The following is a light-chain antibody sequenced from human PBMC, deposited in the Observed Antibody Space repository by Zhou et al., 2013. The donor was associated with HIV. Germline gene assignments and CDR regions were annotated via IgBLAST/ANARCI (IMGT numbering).Light chain of an antibody. Sequence: DIQMTQSPSSVSASVGDRVTITCRASQGISSYLAWYQQKPGKAPKLLIYAASTLQSGVPSRFRGSGSATEFTLTISSLQPEDFATYYCLQHNRYPLTFGGGTKVEI. J-gene: IGKJ4*01. V-gene: IGKV1-17*03. CDR3: LQHNRYPLT. CDR1: QGISSY. CDR2: AAS.